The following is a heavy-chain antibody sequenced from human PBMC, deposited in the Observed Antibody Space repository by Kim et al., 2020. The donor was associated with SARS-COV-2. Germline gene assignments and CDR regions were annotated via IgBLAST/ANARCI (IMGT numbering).Heavy chain of an antibody. J-gene: IGHJ4*02. CDR1: GGSITNYY. V-gene: IGHV4-59*08. CDR2: IEYSGNT. Sequence: SETLSLTCTVSGGSITNYYWSWIRQPPGKGLEWIGYIEYSGNTNYNPSLKSRVTISVDTSKNHFSLRLSSVTAADTAVYYCARHVYGSSSNPFDHWGPGTLVTVSS. CDR3: ARHVYGSSSNPFDH. D-gene: IGHD6-6*01.